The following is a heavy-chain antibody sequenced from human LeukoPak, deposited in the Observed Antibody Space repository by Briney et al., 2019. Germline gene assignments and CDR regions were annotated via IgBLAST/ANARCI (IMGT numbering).Heavy chain of an antibody. CDR3: AGGFSFGDYYYYYMDV. D-gene: IGHD3-16*01. V-gene: IGHV1-69*06. J-gene: IGHJ6*03. CDR1: GYSFSSYS. Sequence: ASVKVSCKASGYSFSSYSISWVRQAPGQGLEWMGGIIPIFGTANYAQKFQGRVTITADKSTSTAYMELSSLRPEDTAVYYCAGGFSFGDYYYYYMDVWGKGTTVTVSS. CDR2: IIPIFGTA.